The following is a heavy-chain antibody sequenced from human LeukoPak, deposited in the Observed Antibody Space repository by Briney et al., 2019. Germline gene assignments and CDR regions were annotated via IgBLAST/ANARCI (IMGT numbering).Heavy chain of an antibody. CDR3: AREGTTRNTNWFDP. CDR1: GYTVTIYG. J-gene: IGHJ5*02. D-gene: IGHD1-7*01. Sequence: ASVKLSCTASGYTVTIYGISWVRHSPGQRVEWMGWISAYNGNTNYAQNLHGRVTMITDTSTSTAYMELRSSRSHDTAVYYCAREGTTRNTNWFDPWGQGTLVTVSS. CDR2: ISAYNGNT. V-gene: IGHV1-18*01.